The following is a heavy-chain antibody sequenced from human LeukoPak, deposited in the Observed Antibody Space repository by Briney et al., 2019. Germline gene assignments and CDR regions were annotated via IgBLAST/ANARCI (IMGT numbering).Heavy chain of an antibody. J-gene: IGHJ4*02. CDR1: GFTVSSNY. V-gene: IGHV3-66*01. CDR3: AKGRYYYDRVPFDY. Sequence: GGSLRLSCAASGFTVSSNYMSWVRQAPGKGLEWVSVIYSGGSTYYADSVKGRFTISRDNSKNTLYLQMNSLRAEDTAVYYCAKGRYYYDRVPFDYWGQGTLVTVSS. D-gene: IGHD3-22*01. CDR2: IYSGGST.